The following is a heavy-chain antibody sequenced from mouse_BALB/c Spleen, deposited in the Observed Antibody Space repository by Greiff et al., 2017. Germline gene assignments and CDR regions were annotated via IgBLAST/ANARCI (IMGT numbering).Heavy chain of an antibody. CDR2: ILPGSGST. J-gene: IGHJ4*01. CDR1: GYTFSSYW. V-gene: IGHV1-9*01. Sequence: QVTLKVSGAELMKPGASVKISCKATGYTFSSYWIEWVKQRPGHGLEWIGEILPGSGSTNYNEKFKGKATFTADTSSNTAYMQLSSLTSEDSAVYYCANYYGSSYAMDYWGQGTSVTVSS. D-gene: IGHD1-1*01. CDR3: ANYYGSSYAMDY.